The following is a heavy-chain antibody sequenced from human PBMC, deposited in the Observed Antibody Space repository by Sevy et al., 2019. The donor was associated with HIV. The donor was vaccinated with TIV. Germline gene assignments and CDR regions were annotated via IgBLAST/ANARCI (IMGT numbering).Heavy chain of an antibody. J-gene: IGHJ6*02. V-gene: IGHV3-7*03. D-gene: IGHD1-26*01. Sequence: GESLKISCAASGFSFSNYWMTWVRQAPGKGLEWVANIKRDGSEKYYVASVKGRFTISRDNAKKSLYLQMNSLTVDDTAVYYCARDCNSATCLWGLDVWGQGTTVTVSS. CDR3: ARDCNSATCLWGLDV. CDR1: GFSFSNYW. CDR2: IKRDGSEK.